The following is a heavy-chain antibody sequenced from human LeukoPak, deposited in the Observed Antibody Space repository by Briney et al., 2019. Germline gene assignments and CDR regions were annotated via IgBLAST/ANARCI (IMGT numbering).Heavy chain of an antibody. CDR3: ATGITMIADYYFDY. CDR1: GYTLTELS. J-gene: IGHJ4*02. CDR2: FDPEDGDT. V-gene: IGHV1-24*01. Sequence: ASVKVSCKVSGYTLTELSMHWVRQAPGKGLEWMGGFDPEDGDTIYAQKFQGRVTMTEDTSTDTAYMELSSLRSEDTAVYYCATGITMIADYYFDYWGQGTLVTVSS. D-gene: IGHD3-22*01.